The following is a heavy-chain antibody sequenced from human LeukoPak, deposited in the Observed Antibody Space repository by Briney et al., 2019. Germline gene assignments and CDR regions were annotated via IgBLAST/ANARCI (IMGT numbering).Heavy chain of an antibody. Sequence: SVKVSCKVSGYTLTELSMHWVRQAPGKGLEWMGGFDPEDGETNYAQKFQGRVTMTEDTSTDTAYMELSSLRSEDTAVYYCARGVVSYDSSGYYIDAFDIWGQGTMVTVSS. CDR3: ARGVVSYDSSGYYIDAFDI. CDR2: FDPEDGET. CDR1: GYTLTELS. V-gene: IGHV1-24*01. D-gene: IGHD3-22*01. J-gene: IGHJ3*02.